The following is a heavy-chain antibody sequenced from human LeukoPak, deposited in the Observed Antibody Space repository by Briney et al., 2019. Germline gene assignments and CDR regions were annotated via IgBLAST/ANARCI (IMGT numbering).Heavy chain of an antibody. CDR1: GFTFDDYA. Sequence: PGRSLRLSCAASGFTFDDYAMHWVRQAPGKGLEWVSGISWNSGSIGYADSVKGRFTISRDNAKNSLYLQMNSLRAEDTALYYCAKDIGSGYWAYYYYGMDVWGQGTTVTVSS. V-gene: IGHV3-9*01. J-gene: IGHJ6*02. CDR3: AKDIGSGYWAYYYYGMDV. CDR2: ISWNSGSI. D-gene: IGHD3-22*01.